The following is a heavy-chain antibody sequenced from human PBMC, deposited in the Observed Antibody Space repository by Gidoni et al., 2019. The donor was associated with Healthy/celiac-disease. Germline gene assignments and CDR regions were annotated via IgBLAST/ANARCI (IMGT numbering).Heavy chain of an antibody. Sequence: QVQLQESGPGLVKPSETLSLTYPVPGGSISRYYWGWIRQPPGKGLELIGSLYYSGSTNYNPSLKSRVTISVDTSKTQFSLKLSSVTAADTAVYYCARDRGITGTTWEKYGMDVWGQGTTVTVSS. CDR2: LYYSGST. V-gene: IGHV4-59*01. D-gene: IGHD1-20*01. CDR1: GGSISRYY. CDR3: ARDRGITGTTWEKYGMDV. J-gene: IGHJ6*02.